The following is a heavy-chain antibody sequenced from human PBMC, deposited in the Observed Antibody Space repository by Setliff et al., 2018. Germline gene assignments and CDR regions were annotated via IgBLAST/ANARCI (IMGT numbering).Heavy chain of an antibody. Sequence: SETLSLTCTVSGGSISSYYWSWIRQAPGKGLEWIGYISYSGNTKYSPSLKSRVTISVDTSKSQFSLKLSSATAADTAVYYCARGGFGFCSSTTCQWGYYSMDVWGKGTTVTVSS. D-gene: IGHD2-2*03. CDR2: ISYSGNT. CDR1: GGSISSYY. CDR3: ARGGFGFCSSTTCQWGYYSMDV. V-gene: IGHV4-59*08. J-gene: IGHJ6*03.